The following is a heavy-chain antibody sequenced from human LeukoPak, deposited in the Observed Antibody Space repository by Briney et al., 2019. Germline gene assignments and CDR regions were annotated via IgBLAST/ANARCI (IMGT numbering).Heavy chain of an antibody. D-gene: IGHD5-12*01. CDR2: IYYSGSA. V-gene: IGHV4-59*01. CDR1: GGSISSYY. CDR3: ARVREYSGYNGFDY. J-gene: IGHJ4*02. Sequence: SETLSLTCTVSGGSISSYYWSWIRQPPGKGLEWIGYIYYSGSANYNPSLKSRVTISVDTSKNRFSLNLSSVTAADTAVYYCARVREYSGYNGFDYWGREPWSPSPQ.